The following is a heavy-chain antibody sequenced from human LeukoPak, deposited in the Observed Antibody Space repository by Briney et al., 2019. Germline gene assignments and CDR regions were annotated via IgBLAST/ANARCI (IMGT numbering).Heavy chain of an antibody. CDR1: VFTFSSYS. D-gene: IGHD2-2*02. J-gene: IGHJ5*02. Sequence: GSLRLSCAASVFTFSSYSMNWVRQPPGKGLEWIGEINHSGSTNYNPSLKSRVTISVDTSKNQFSLKLSSVTAADTAVYYCARGRRIVVVPAAIIWFDPWGQGTLVTVSS. CDR3: ARGRRIVVVPAAIIWFDP. CDR2: INHSGST. V-gene: IGHV4-34*01.